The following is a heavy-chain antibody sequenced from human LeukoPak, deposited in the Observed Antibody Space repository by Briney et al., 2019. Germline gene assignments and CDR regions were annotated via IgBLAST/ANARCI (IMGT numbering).Heavy chain of an antibody. CDR1: GYTFTCNY. Sequence: GASVKVSCKAAGYTFTCNYMHLVRQAPGQGLELKGCINTNSSGTNYAQKSQGRITMTRDTSISTSYMELSRLRADDTAVYYCARGRATAIDYWGQGTLVTVSS. J-gene: IGHJ4*02. D-gene: IGHD5-18*01. CDR3: ARGRATAIDY. V-gene: IGHV1-2*02. CDR2: INTNSSGT.